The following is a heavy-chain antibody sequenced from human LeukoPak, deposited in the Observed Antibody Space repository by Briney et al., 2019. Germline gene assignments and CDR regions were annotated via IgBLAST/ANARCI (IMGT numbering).Heavy chain of an antibody. J-gene: IGHJ3*02. Sequence: ASVKVSCKASGGTFSSYAISWVRQAPGQGLEWMGRIIPILGIANYAQKFQGRVTITADESTSTAYMELSSLRSEDTAVYYCARAHQGIAAAEVDAFDIWGQGTMVTVSS. CDR2: IIPILGIA. D-gene: IGHD6-13*01. CDR1: GGTFSSYA. CDR3: ARAHQGIAAAEVDAFDI. V-gene: IGHV1-69*04.